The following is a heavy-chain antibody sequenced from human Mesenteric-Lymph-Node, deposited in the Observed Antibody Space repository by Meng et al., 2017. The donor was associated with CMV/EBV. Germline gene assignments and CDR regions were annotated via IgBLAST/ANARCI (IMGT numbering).Heavy chain of an antibody. Sequence: TGSGGSISSGSYFWNWIRQHPGKGLEWIGSIYYSGSTYYNPSLKSRVTISLDPSKNQFSLKLSSVTAADTAVYYCARDRGGDCYYDFWGQGTLVTVSS. CDR3: ARDRGGDCYYDF. CDR2: IYYSGST. J-gene: IGHJ4*02. CDR1: GGSISSGSYF. D-gene: IGHD2-21*02. V-gene: IGHV4-31*02.